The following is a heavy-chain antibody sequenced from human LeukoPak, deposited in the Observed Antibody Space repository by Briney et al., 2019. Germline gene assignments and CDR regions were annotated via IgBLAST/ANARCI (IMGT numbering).Heavy chain of an antibody. Sequence: GGSLRLSCAAYGFTFSNSWMTWVRQAPGKDLEWVATINPDGRKVAYVGSVKGRFTISRDNAKNSVYLQMSSLRVEETGVFYCARDRGYSSFDYWGQGALVAVSS. V-gene: IGHV3-7*01. CDR1: GFTFSNSW. CDR2: INPDGRKV. J-gene: IGHJ4*02. D-gene: IGHD2-15*01. CDR3: ARDRGYSSFDY.